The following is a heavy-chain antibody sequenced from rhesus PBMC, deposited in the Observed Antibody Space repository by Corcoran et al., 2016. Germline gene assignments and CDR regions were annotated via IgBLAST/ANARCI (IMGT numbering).Heavy chain of an antibody. V-gene: IGHV4-127*01. CDR3: ARRGYSYSYFDY. CDR1: GYSLSSGYG. CDR2: ISYSGSS. D-gene: IGHD5-12*01. J-gene: IGHJ4*01. Sequence: QVQLQESGPGLVKPSETLSLTCAVSGYSLSSGYGWSWIRQPPGKGLEWIGYISYSGSSYYTPSFKSRVTISIDTSKNQFSLKLSSVTAADTAVYYCARRGYSYSYFDYWGQGVLVTVSS.